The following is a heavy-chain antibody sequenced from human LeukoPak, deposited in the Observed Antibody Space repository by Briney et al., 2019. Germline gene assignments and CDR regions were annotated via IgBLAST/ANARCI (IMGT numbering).Heavy chain of an antibody. D-gene: IGHD4-17*01. V-gene: IGHV3-11*06. Sequence: GGSLRLSCAASGFTFSDYYMSWIRQAPGKGLVWVSSISSSSSYIYYADSVKGRFTISRDNAKNSLYLQMNSLRAEDTAVYYYARVGHGDYVFDYWGQGTLVTVSS. CDR2: ISSSSSYI. CDR1: GFTFSDYY. J-gene: IGHJ4*02. CDR3: ARVGHGDYVFDY.